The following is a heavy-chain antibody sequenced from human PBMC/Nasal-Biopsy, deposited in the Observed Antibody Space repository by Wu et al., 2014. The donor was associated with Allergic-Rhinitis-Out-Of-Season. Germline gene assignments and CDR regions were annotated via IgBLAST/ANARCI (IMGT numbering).Heavy chain of an antibody. CDR3: ARSCQQLYAAYYYYYMDV. CDR2: IYYSGST. CDR1: GGSIRSYY. V-gene: IGHV4-59*01. Sequence: TLSLTCTVSGGSIRSYYWSWIRQPPGKGLEWIGYIYYSGSTNYNPSLKSRVTISVDTSKNQFSLKLSSVTAADTAVYYCARSCQQLYAAYYYYYMDVWGEGTTVTVSS. J-gene: IGHJ6*03. D-gene: IGHD2-2*02.